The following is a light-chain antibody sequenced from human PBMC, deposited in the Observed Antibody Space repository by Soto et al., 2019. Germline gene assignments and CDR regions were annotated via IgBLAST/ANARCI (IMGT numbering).Light chain of an antibody. Sequence: QSALTQPASVSGSPGQSITLSCTGTSSDIGGYDYVSRYQRHPGKAPKLIIYDVNNRPSGVSNRFSGSKSGNTASLTISGRRAEDEADYYCTSYASGSSHVVFGGGTKLTVL. V-gene: IGLV2-14*01. CDR1: SSDIGGYDY. CDR2: DVN. CDR3: TSYASGSSHVV. J-gene: IGLJ2*01.